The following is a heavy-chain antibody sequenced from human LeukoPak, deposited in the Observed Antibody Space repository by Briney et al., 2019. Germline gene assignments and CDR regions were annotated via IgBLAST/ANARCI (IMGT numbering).Heavy chain of an antibody. Sequence: GGSLRLSCAASGFTFSSYGMHWVRQAPGKGLEWVAVISYDGSNKYYADSVKGRFTISGDNSKNTLYLQMNSLRAEDTAVYYCAKDGDGSADYWGQGTLVTVSS. V-gene: IGHV3-30*18. CDR1: GFTFSSYG. CDR2: ISYDGSNK. D-gene: IGHD3-10*01. CDR3: AKDGDGSADY. J-gene: IGHJ4*02.